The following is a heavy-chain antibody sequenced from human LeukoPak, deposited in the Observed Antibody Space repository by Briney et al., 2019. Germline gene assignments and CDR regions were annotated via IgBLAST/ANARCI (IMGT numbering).Heavy chain of an antibody. CDR1: GGSISSGSYY. CDR2: IYTSGST. D-gene: IGHD6-19*01. J-gene: IGHJ3*02. V-gene: IGHV4-61*02. CDR3: ARGYSSGWYQDAFDI. Sequence: SQTLSLTCTVSGGSISSGSYYWSWIRQPAGKGLEWTGRIYTSGSTNYNPSLKSRVTISVDTSKNQFSLKLSSVTAADTAVYYCARGYSSGWYQDAFDIWGQGTMVTVSS.